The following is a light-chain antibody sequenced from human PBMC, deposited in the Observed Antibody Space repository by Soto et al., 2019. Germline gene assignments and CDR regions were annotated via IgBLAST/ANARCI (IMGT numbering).Light chain of an antibody. CDR2: VTS. V-gene: IGKV1-12*01. Sequence: DIQMTQSPSSVSASVGDRVTITCRATQGLSDSLAWYQQKPGKAPKLLISVTSRLQSGVPSRFSGSASGTDFTLTIDRLQPEDLATYYCQQGHNWPITFGQGTRLEIK. CDR1: QGLSDS. CDR3: QQGHNWPIT. J-gene: IGKJ5*01.